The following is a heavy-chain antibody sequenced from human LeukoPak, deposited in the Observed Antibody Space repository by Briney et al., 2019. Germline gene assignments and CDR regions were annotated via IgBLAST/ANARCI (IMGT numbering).Heavy chain of an antibody. D-gene: IGHD6-13*01. Sequence: PSETLSLTCTVSGGSISSYYWSWIRRPPGKGLEWIGYIYYSGSTNYNPSLRSRVTISVDTSKNQFSLKLSSVTAADTAVYYCARIAAAGSWAFDIWGQGTMVTVSS. CDR2: IYYSGST. CDR3: ARIAAAGSWAFDI. V-gene: IGHV4-59*01. J-gene: IGHJ3*02. CDR1: GGSISSYY.